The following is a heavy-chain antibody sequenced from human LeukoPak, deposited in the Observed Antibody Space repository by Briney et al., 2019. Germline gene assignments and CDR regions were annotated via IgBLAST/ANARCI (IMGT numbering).Heavy chain of an antibody. Sequence: SETLSLTCTVSGGSISSYYWSWIRQPPGKGLEWIGYIYYSGSTNYNPSLKSRVTISVNTSKNQFSLKLSSVTAADTAVYYCARGSSWYVASWFDPWGQGTLVTVSS. CDR2: IYYSGST. J-gene: IGHJ5*02. D-gene: IGHD6-13*01. CDR1: GGSISSYY. V-gene: IGHV4-59*01. CDR3: ARGSSWYVASWFDP.